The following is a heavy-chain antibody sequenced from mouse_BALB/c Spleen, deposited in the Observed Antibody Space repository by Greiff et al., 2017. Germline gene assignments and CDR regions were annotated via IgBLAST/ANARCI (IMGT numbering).Heavy chain of an antibody. CDR3: ARGPGGAWFAY. CDR2: IWAGGST. Sequence: VKLMESGPGLVAPSQSLSITCTVSGFSLTSYGVHWVRQPPGKGLEWLGVIWAGGSTNYNSALMSRLSISKDNSKSQVFLKMNSLQTDDTAMYYCARGPGGAWFAYWGQGTLVTVSA. CDR1: GFSLTSYG. V-gene: IGHV2-9*02. J-gene: IGHJ3*01.